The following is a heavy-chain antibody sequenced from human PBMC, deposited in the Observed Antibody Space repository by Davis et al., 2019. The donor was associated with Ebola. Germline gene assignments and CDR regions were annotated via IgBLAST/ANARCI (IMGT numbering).Heavy chain of an antibody. CDR3: ARGWLRSKFDY. CDR1: GDSVSGNNGA. V-gene: IGHV6-1*01. Sequence: PSETLSLTCAISGDSVSGNNGAWNWIRQSPSRGLEWLGRTYYYRSKWYIDYAESVRGRIIINPDTSKNQLSLQVNSVTPEDTAVYYCARGWLRSKFDYWGRGTLVIVSS. J-gene: IGHJ4*02. D-gene: IGHD5-12*01. CDR2: TYYYRSKWYI.